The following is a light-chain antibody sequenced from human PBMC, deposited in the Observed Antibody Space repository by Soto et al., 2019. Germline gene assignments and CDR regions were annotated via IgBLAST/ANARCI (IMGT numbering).Light chain of an antibody. CDR3: QQYNSFIFT. J-gene: IGKJ3*01. V-gene: IGKV1-5*01. Sequence: DIQMTQSPSTLSASVGDRVTITCRASQSISSWLAWYQQKPGKAPKLLIYDASSLESGVPSRFSGSGSGTDFTLTISSLQPDDFAAYYCQQYNSFIFTFGPGTKVDIK. CDR1: QSISSW. CDR2: DAS.